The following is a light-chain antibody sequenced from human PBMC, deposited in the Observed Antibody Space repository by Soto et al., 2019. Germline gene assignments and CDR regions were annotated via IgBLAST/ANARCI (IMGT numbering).Light chain of an antibody. V-gene: IGLV1-51*01. CDR3: GTWDSSLSSHGV. J-gene: IGLJ3*02. Sequence: QSVLTQPPSVSAAPGQKGTSACSGSSSNIGNNYVSWYQQLPGTAPKLLIYDNKKRPSGIPDRFSGSKSGTSATLGITGLQTGDEADYYCGTWDSSLSSHGVFGGGTKLTVL. CDR2: DNK. CDR1: SSNIGNNY.